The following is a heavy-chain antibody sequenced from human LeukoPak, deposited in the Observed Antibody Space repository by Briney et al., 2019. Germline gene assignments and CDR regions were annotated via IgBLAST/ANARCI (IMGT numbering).Heavy chain of an antibody. V-gene: IGHV3-21*01. Sequence: GGSLRLSCAASGFTFSSYGMHWVRQAPGKGLEWVSSISSSSSYIYYADSVKGRFTISRDNAKNSLYLQMNSLRAEDTAVYYCARDRGSSWPPYYYYMDVWGKGTTVTVSS. CDR1: GFTFSSYG. CDR2: ISSSSSYI. J-gene: IGHJ6*03. CDR3: ARDRGSSWPPYYYYMDV. D-gene: IGHD6-13*01.